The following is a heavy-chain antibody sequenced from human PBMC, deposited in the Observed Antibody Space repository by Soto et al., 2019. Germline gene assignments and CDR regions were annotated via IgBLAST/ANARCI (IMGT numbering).Heavy chain of an antibody. D-gene: IGHD3-22*01. J-gene: IGHJ4*02. Sequence: QVQLVQSGAEVKKPGSSVKVSCEASGGTFSTYLISWVRQAPGLGLEWMGGIVPIFRSATYPEKFQGRVTITADESTTTAYMELSSLTSEDTAVYYCARGRGFYDSVDYWGQGTLVSASS. CDR2: IVPIFRSA. CDR1: GGTFSTYL. V-gene: IGHV1-69*01. CDR3: ARGRGFYDSVDY.